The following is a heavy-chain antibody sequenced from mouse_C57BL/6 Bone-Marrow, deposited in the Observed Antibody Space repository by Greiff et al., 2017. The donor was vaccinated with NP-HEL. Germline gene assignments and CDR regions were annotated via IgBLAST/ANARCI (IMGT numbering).Heavy chain of an antibody. CDR3: ATESDYGYAMDY. Sequence: QVQLKESGTELVKPGASVKLSCKASGYTFTSYWMHWVKQRPGQGLEWIGTLNPSNGGTNYNEQIQSKATLTVAKSSSTAYMQLSSLTSEDSAVYYCATESDYGYAMDYWGQGTSVTVSS. CDR2: LNPSNGGT. CDR1: GYTFTSYW. V-gene: IGHV1-53*01. D-gene: IGHD2-4*01. J-gene: IGHJ4*01.